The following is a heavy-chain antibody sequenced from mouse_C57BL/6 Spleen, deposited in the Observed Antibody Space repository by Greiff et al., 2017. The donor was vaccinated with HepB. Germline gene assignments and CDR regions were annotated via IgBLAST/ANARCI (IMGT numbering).Heavy chain of an antibody. CDR1: GYSITSGYY. D-gene: IGHD2-1*01. V-gene: IGHV3-6*01. CDR2: ISYDGSN. J-gene: IGHJ3*01. CDR3: ARGALYYGNFAY. Sequence: EVQLQESGPGLVKPSQSLSLTCSVTGYSITSGYYWNWIRQFPGNKLEWMGYISYDGSNNYNPSLNNRISITRDPSKNPFFLKLNSVTTEDTATYYCARGALYYGNFAYWGQGTLVTVSA.